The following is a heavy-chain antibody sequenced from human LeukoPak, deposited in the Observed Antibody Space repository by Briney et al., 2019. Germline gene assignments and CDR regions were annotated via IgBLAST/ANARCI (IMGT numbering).Heavy chain of an antibody. Sequence: GGSLRLSCAASGFIFSTYGMYWVRQAPGKGLEWVAFIRHDGSIKNYADSVKGRSTISRDNSKNTLYLQMNSLRAEDTAVYYCAKLKLWFRVMDVWGKGTTVTVSS. D-gene: IGHD3-10*01. CDR1: GFIFSTYG. V-gene: IGHV3-30*02. CDR2: IRHDGSIK. CDR3: AKLKLWFRVMDV. J-gene: IGHJ6*03.